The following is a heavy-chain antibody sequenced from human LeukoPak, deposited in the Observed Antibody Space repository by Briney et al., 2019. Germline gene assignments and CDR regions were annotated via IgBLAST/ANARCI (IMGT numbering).Heavy chain of an antibody. Sequence: PSETLSLTCAVYGGSFSGYCWSWIRQPPGKGLEWIGEINHSGSTNYNPSLKSRVTISVDTSKNQFSLKLSSVTAADTAVYYCARANYYDSSGSPPFDYWGQGTLVTVSS. J-gene: IGHJ4*02. CDR3: ARANYYDSSGSPPFDY. CDR1: GGSFSGYC. CDR2: INHSGST. D-gene: IGHD3-22*01. V-gene: IGHV4-34*01.